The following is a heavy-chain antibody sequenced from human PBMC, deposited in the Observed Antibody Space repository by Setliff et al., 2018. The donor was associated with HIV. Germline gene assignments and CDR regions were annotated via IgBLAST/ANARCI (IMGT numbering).Heavy chain of an antibody. CDR2: ISSSSSTI. Sequence: GSLRLSCAASGFTFSSYSMNWVRQAPGKGLEWVSYISSSSSTIYYADSVKGRFTISRDNAKNSLYLQMISLRADDTAVYYCARDCRVGWVFTYGMDVWGQGTLVTVSS. J-gene: IGHJ6*02. CDR3: ARDCRVGWVFTYGMDV. V-gene: IGHV3-48*01. D-gene: IGHD6-13*01. CDR1: GFTFSSYS.